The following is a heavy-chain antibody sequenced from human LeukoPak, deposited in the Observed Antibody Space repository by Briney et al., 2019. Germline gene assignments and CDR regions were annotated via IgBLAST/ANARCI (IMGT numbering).Heavy chain of an antibody. Sequence: PGGSLRLSCAASGFTFSSYGMHWVRQAPGKGLEWVAFIRHDGSNKCYADSVKGRFTISRDNSKNTLYVQMNSLRAEDTAVYYCAKVEGVAKTRVQLWLVDYWGQGTLVTVSS. D-gene: IGHD5-18*01. CDR3: AKVEGVAKTRVQLWLVDY. V-gene: IGHV3-30*02. J-gene: IGHJ4*02. CDR1: GFTFSSYG. CDR2: IRHDGSNK.